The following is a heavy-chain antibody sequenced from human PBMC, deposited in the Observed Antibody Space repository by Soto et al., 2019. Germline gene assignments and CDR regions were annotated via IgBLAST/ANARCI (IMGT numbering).Heavy chain of an antibody. V-gene: IGHV3-74*01. Sequence: PGGSLRLSCAASGLTFSNYLMHWVRQAPGKGLVWVSRIDTDGSDTLYADSVKGRFTVSRDNAKNTLYLQMHSLRAEDTATYYCARDGYISFDHWGQGTLVTVSS. CDR3: ARDGYISFDH. D-gene: IGHD5-12*01. J-gene: IGHJ4*02. CDR2: IDTDGSDT. CDR1: GLTFSNYL.